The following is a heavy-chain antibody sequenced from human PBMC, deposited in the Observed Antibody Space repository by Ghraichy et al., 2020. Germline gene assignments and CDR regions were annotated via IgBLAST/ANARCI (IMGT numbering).Heavy chain of an antibody. V-gene: IGHV4-34*01. D-gene: IGHD3-9*01. J-gene: IGHJ4*02. Sequence: SQTLSLTCAVYGGSFSGYYWSWIRQPPGKGLEWIGEINHSGSTNYNPSLKSRVTISVDTSKNQFSLKLSSVTAADTAVYYCATFEPLDYWGQGTLVTVSS. CDR3: ATFEPLDY. CDR2: INHSGST. CDR1: GGSFSGYY.